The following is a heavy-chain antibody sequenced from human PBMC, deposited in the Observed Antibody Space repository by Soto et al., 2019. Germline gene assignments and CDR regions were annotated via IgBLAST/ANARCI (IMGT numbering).Heavy chain of an antibody. J-gene: IGHJ6*02. CDR3: ARDWVDGTGTTINYYYYYGMDV. CDR1: GFTFSSYS. Sequence: EVQLVESGGGLVQPGGSLRLSCAASGFTFSSYSMNWVRQAPGKGLEWVSYISSSSSTIYYADSVKGRFTISRDNAKNSLYLQMNSLRDEDTAVYYCARDWVDGTGTTINYYYYYGMDVWGQGTTVTVSS. V-gene: IGHV3-48*02. CDR2: ISSSSSTI. D-gene: IGHD1-1*01.